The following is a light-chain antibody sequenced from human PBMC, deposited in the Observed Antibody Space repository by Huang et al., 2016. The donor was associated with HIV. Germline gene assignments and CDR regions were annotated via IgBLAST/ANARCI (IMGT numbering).Light chain of an antibody. J-gene: IGKJ3*01. Sequence: EIVLTQSPGTVSLSPGERATLSCRASQSVSSKYLAWYQQKPGQAPRRLIYGASYRATGSPDRFSGSGSGTDFTLTISRLEPEDFAVYYCQQYDSSPIFTFGPGTKVDIK. CDR2: GAS. CDR3: QQYDSSPIFT. CDR1: QSVSSKY. V-gene: IGKV3-20*01.